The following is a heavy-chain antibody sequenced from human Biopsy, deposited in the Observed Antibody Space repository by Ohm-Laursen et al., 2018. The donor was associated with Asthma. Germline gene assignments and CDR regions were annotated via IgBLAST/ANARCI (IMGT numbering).Heavy chain of an antibody. D-gene: IGHD1-26*01. J-gene: IGHJ4*02. Sequence: ASVKASCKVSGYTFTSYYMHWVRQAPGQGLEWMGLINPSGGSTSYAQKFQGRVTMTRDPSTSTVYMELSSLRSEDTAVYYCARAGALIVGATMGYWGQGTLVTVSS. CDR1: GYTFTSYY. CDR2: INPSGGST. V-gene: IGHV1-46*01. CDR3: ARAGALIVGATMGY.